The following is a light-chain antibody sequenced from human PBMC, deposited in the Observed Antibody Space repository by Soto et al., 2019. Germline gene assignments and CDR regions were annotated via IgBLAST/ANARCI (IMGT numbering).Light chain of an antibody. CDR2: DAS. CDR3: QQRSNWPPLT. J-gene: IGKJ4*01. V-gene: IGKV3-11*01. CDR1: QSVISIY. Sequence: EIVLTQSPGTLSLSPGERVTLSCRASQSVISIYLAWYQQKPGQAPRLLIYDASNRATGIPARFSGSGSGTDFTLTISSLEPEDFAVYYCQQRSNWPPLTFGGGTKVDIK.